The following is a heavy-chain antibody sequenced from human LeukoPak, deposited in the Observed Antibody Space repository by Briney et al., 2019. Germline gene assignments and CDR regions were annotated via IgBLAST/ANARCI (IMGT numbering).Heavy chain of an antibody. CDR1: GFTFSDYY. Sequence: GGSLRLSCAASGFTFSDYYMSWIRQAPGKGLEWVSYISSSGSTIYYADSVKGRFTISRDNAKNSLYLQMNSLRAEDTAVYYCATPLDYYDSSGYHQGGDWGQGTLVTVSS. CDR2: ISSSGSTI. D-gene: IGHD3-22*01. V-gene: IGHV3-11*01. J-gene: IGHJ4*02. CDR3: ATPLDYYDSSGYHQGGD.